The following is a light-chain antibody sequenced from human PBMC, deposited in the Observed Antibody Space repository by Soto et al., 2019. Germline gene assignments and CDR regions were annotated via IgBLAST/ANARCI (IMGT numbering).Light chain of an antibody. CDR3: QQYGTSPQT. CDR1: QSVNGRF. Sequence: EIVLTQSPGTLPLSPGERATLSCRASQSVNGRFLAWYQQKRGQAPTLLFYAASSRATGIPDRFSASGSGADFTLTISSLEPEDFAVYYCQQYGTSPQTFGQGTKVEIK. V-gene: IGKV3-20*01. J-gene: IGKJ1*01. CDR2: AAS.